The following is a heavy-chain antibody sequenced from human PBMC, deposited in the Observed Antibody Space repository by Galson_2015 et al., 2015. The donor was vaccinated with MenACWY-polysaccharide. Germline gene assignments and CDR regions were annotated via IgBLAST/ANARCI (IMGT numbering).Heavy chain of an antibody. CDR1: GFTFSSRW. J-gene: IGHJ4*02. V-gene: IGHV3-74*01. CDR2: INSDGSTT. Sequence: SLRLSCAASGFTFSSRWMHWVRQAPGKGLVWVSSINSDGSTTIYADSVSGRFTISRDNAKNTLCLQMNSLRAEDTAVYYCASGGAAAEYLFDSWGQGVLVTVSS. D-gene: IGHD6-13*01. CDR3: ASGGAAAEYLFDS.